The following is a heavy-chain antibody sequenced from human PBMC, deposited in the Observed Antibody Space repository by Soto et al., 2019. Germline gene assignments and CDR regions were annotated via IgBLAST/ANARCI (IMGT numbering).Heavy chain of an antibody. V-gene: IGHV1-18*04. CDR1: VFTSSG. Sequence: QDQLVQSGAEVKRPGASVKVSCKASVFTSSGISWVRQAPGQRLEWMGWISTHNGNTIYAQKFQGRVIMTMDTSTTTVYMELRSLRPDDTAVYLCAREGILGLFDAYDLWGQGTMVTVSS. J-gene: IGHJ3*01. D-gene: IGHD3-3*01. CDR3: AREGILGLFDAYDL. CDR2: ISTHNGNT.